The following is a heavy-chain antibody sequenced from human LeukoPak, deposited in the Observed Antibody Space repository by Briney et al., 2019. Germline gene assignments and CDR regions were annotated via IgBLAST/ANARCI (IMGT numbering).Heavy chain of an antibody. J-gene: IGHJ4*02. D-gene: IGHD5-18*01. CDR1: GFTFSSYA. CDR2: ISYDGSNK. Sequence: GGSLRLSCAASGFTFSSYAMHWVCQAPGKGLEWVAVISYDGSNKYYADSVKGRFTISRDNSKNTLYLQMNSLRAEDTAVYYCARDLGLDTTMIFFDFWGQGTLVTVSS. CDR3: ARDLGLDTTMIFFDF. V-gene: IGHV3-30-3*01.